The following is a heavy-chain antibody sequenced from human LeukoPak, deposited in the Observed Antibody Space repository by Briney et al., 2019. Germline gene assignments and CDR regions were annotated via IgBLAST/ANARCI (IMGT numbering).Heavy chain of an antibody. CDR2: IYSGGST. D-gene: IGHD6-13*01. Sequence: GGSLRISCAASGFTVSSTYMSWVRQAPGKGLEWVSLIYSGGSTYYADSVKGRFTISRDNSKNTLYLQMNSLRAEDTAVYYCATVSYSSSWYYFDYWGQGTLVTVSS. CDR1: GFTVSSTY. J-gene: IGHJ4*02. V-gene: IGHV3-66*01. CDR3: ATVSYSSSWYYFDY.